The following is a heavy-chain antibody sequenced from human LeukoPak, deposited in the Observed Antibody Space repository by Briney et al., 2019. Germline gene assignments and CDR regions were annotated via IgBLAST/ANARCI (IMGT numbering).Heavy chain of an antibody. J-gene: IGHJ3*02. CDR3: AKDLEGIALWFGETSGGAFDI. Sequence: GGSLRLSCAASGFTFSSYAMSWVRQAPGKGLEWVSAISGSGGSTYYADSVKGRFTISRDNSKNTLYLQMNSLRAEDTAVHYCAKDLEGIALWFGETSGGAFDIWGQGTMVTVSS. CDR2: ISGSGGST. D-gene: IGHD3-10*01. CDR1: GFTFSSYA. V-gene: IGHV3-23*01.